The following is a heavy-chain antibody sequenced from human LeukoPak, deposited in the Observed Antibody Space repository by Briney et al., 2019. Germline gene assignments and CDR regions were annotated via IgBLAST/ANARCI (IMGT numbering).Heavy chain of an antibody. Sequence: SQALSLTCTVSGVPISSGGFYWNWIRQHPGKGLEWLWYIYHGGSTNYTPSLKSRVTISIDTSKNQFSLNVSSVTVADTAVYYCARVGGGSYYFDYWGRGTLVTVSS. D-gene: IGHD1-26*01. CDR2: IYHGGST. J-gene: IGHJ4*02. CDR1: GVPISSGGFY. CDR3: ARVGGGSYYFDY. V-gene: IGHV4-31*03.